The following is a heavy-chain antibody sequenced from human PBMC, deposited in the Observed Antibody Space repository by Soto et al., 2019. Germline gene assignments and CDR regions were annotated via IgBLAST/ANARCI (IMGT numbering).Heavy chain of an antibody. D-gene: IGHD4-17*01. CDR2: MNPNSGNT. CDR3: ARGLGYGEYWLPYYYYMDV. J-gene: IGHJ6*03. Sequence: EASVKVSCKASGYTFTSYDINWVRQATGQGLEWMGWMNPNSGNTGYAQKFQGRVTMTRNTSISTAYMELSSLRSEDTAVYYCARGLGYGEYWLPYYYYMDVWGKGTTVTVSS. CDR1: GYTFTSYD. V-gene: IGHV1-8*01.